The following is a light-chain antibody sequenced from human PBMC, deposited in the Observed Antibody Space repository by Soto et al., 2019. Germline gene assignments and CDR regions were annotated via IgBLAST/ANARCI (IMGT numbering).Light chain of an antibody. CDR1: QSISSTQ. CDR3: QQYGTSPDT. V-gene: IGKV3-20*01. Sequence: EIVLTQSPDTLSLSPGERATLSCRASQSISSTQLVWYQQKPGPPHTLLIFGAFIQATGIPDRFSGSGSGTDFTLTISGLRPEDFAVYYCQQYGTSPDTFGQGTKVDIQ. CDR2: GAF. J-gene: IGKJ1*01.